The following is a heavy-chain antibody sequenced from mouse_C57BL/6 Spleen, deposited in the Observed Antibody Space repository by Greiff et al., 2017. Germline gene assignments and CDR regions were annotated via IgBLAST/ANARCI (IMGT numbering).Heavy chain of an antibody. Sequence: QVQLQQPGAELVKPGASVKLSCKASGYTFTSYWMQWVKQRPGQGLEWIGEIDPSDSYTNYNQKFKGKATLTVDTSSSTAYMQLSSLTSEDSAVYYFASYGSSSYFDYWGQGTTLTVSS. D-gene: IGHD1-1*01. J-gene: IGHJ2*01. CDR2: IDPSDSYT. V-gene: IGHV1-50*01. CDR1: GYTFTSYW. CDR3: ASYGSSSYFDY.